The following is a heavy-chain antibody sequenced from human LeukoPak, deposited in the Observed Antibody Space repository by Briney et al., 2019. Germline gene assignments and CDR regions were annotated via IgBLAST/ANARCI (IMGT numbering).Heavy chain of an antibody. CDR3: ARRAIFEVVTFDY. J-gene: IGHJ4*02. V-gene: IGHV4-59*05. CDR1: GGSISSYY. D-gene: IGHD3-3*01. Sequence: PSETLSLTCTVSGGSISSYYWSWIRQPPGKGLEWIGSLYYSGNTSYNPSLKSRVTISVDTSKKQFSLKLSSVTAADTAVYYCARRAIFEVVTFDYWGQGTLVTVSS. CDR2: LYYSGNT.